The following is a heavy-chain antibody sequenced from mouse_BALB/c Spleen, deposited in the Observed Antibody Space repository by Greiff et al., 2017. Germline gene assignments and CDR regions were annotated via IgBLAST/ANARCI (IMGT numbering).Heavy chain of an antibody. J-gene: IGHJ1*01. CDR2: ISCYNGAT. CDR1: GYSFTGYY. D-gene: IGHD1-1*01. Sequence: LVKTGASVKISCKASGYSFTGYYMHWVKQSHGKSLEWIGYISCYNGATSYNQKFKGKATFTVDTSSSTAYMQFNSLTSEDSAVYYCARSGYYGSSHYWYFDVWGAGTTVTVSS. CDR3: ARSGYYGSSHYWYFDV. V-gene: IGHV1S34*01.